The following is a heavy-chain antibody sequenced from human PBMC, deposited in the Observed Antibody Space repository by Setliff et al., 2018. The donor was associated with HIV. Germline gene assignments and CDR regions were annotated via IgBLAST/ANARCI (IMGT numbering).Heavy chain of an antibody. J-gene: IGHJ6*03. V-gene: IGHV4-59*08. CDR1: GVSIGNFY. D-gene: IGHD1-26*01. CDR3: ARQWAERVMDV. CDR2: IYHSGST. Sequence: PSETLSLTCTVSGVSIGNFYWGWIRQTPGKELEWIGNIYHSGSTNYNPSLKSRVAISVDRSKRHFFLKLRSVNAADTAVYYCARQWAERVMDVWGNGTTVTVSS.